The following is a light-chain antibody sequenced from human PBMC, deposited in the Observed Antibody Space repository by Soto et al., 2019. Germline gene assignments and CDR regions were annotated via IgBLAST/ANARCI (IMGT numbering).Light chain of an antibody. Sequence: EIVLTQSPAILSTSPGERATLSCRASQSVSSYFAWYQQKPGQAPRLLIYDASNRATGVPASFSGSGSGTDFTLTISSLEHEEFAFYYYQQRRYWPVTFGQGTKVEIK. CDR3: QQRRYWPVT. CDR1: QSVSSY. J-gene: IGKJ1*01. CDR2: DAS. V-gene: IGKV3-11*01.